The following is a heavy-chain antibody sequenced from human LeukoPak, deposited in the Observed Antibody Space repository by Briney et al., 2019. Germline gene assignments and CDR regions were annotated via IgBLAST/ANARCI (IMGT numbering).Heavy chain of an antibody. CDR3: ARLRKTYYYDSSGSALLVSDAFDI. CDR1: GGSFSGYY. Sequence: SVTLSLTCAVYGGSFSGYYWSWIRQPPGKGLEWIGEINHSGSTNYNPSLKSRVTISVDTSKNQFSLKLSSVTAADTAVYYCARLRKTYYYDSSGSALLVSDAFDIWGQGTMVTVSS. V-gene: IGHV4-34*01. D-gene: IGHD3-22*01. CDR2: INHSGST. J-gene: IGHJ3*02.